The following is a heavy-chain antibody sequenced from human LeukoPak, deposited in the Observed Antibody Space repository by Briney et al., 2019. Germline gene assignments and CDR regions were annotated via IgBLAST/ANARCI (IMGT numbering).Heavy chain of an antibody. CDR3: ARNSGSYLRRYYGMDV. CDR2: IYPGDSDT. V-gene: IGHV5-51*01. CDR1: GYSFTSYW. J-gene: IGHJ6*02. D-gene: IGHD1-26*01. Sequence: GESLKISCKGSGYSFTSYWIGWVRPMPGKGLEWMGIIYPGDSDTRYSPSFQGQVTISADKSISTAYLQWSSLKASDTAMYYCARNSGSYLRRYYGMDVWGQGTTVTVSS.